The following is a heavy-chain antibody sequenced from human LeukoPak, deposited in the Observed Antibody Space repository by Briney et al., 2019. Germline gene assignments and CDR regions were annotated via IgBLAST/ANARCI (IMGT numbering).Heavy chain of an antibody. D-gene: IGHD5-18*01. V-gene: IGHV3-30*18. CDR2: ISYDGSDK. J-gene: IGHJ4*02. CDR3: VKSSGYSHGPPDY. Sequence: GRSLRLSCAASGFTFSSYGMHWVRQPPGKGLEWVVVISYDGSDKYYVDSVKGRFTISRDNPKNTLYLQMNSLRVEDTAVYYCVKSSGYSHGPPDYWGQGTLVTVSS. CDR1: GFTFSSYG.